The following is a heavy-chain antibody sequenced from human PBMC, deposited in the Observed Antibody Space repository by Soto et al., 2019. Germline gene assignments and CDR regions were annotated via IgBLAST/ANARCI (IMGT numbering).Heavy chain of an antibody. CDR2: IWYDGSNK. CDR1: GFTFSSYG. Sequence: SLRLSCAASGFTFSSYGMHWVRQAPGKGLEWVAVIWYDGSNKYYADSVKGRFTISRDNSKNTLYLQMNSLRAEDTAVYYCAKAYYYGSGSYFDLGDYFDYWGQGTLVTVSS. D-gene: IGHD3-10*01. V-gene: IGHV3-33*06. CDR3: AKAYYYGSGSYFDLGDYFDY. J-gene: IGHJ4*02.